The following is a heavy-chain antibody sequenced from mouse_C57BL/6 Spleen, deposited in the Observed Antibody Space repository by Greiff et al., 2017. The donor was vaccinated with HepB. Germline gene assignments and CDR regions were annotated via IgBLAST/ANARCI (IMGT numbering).Heavy chain of an antibody. CDR2: IDPENGDT. CDR1: GFNIKDDY. V-gene: IGHV14-4*01. D-gene: IGHD2-10*02. J-gene: IGHJ3*01. CDR3: TTEYWSPFAY. Sequence: VQLKEPGAELVRPGASVKLSCTASGFNIKDDYMHWVKQRPEQGLEWIGWIDPENGDTEYASKFQGKATITADTSSNTAYLQLSSLTSEDTAVYYCTTEYWSPFAYWGQGTLVTVSA.